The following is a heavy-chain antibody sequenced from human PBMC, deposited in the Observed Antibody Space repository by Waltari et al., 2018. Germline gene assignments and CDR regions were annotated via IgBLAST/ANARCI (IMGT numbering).Heavy chain of an antibody. V-gene: IGHV1-69*15. CDR1: GGTFGSYA. Sequence: QVQLVQSGAEVKKPGSSVKVSCKASGGTFGSYAISWVRQAPGEGLEWMGRIIPIFGTAPNYAQKFQGRLTVTADESTATVYMDLSSLRSDDTAVYYCTRRELGGAFDPWGQGTLVTVSS. D-gene: IGHD3-16*01. J-gene: IGHJ5*02. CDR2: IIPIFGTAP. CDR3: TRRELGGAFDP.